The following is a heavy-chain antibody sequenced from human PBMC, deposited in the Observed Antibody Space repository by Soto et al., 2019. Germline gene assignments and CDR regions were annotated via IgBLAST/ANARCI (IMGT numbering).Heavy chain of an antibody. CDR1: GGSISSGGYY. J-gene: IGHJ5*02. D-gene: IGHD3-3*01. CDR2: SYYSGRT. CDR3: AREIIRPGGRRFDP. V-gene: IGHV4-31*03. Sequence: QVQLQESGPGLVNPSQTLSLTCTVSGGSISSGGYYWSWSRQNPWKGLEWIGYSYYSGRTYYNPCLKSRVTITVETSKNQFFLKLSSVTAADKAVYYCAREIIRPGGRRFDPWGQGTLVTVSS.